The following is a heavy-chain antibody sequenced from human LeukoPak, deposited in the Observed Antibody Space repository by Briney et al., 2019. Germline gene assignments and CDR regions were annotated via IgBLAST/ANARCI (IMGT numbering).Heavy chain of an antibody. CDR3: ANSLGTGDFDY. V-gene: IGHV3-33*06. J-gene: IGHJ4*02. CDR2: IWYDGSNK. D-gene: IGHD1-1*01. Sequence: PGRSLRLSCAASVFTFSSYGMHWVRQAPGKGLEWVAVIWYDGSNKYYADSVKGRFTISRDNSKNTLYLQMNSLRAEDTAVYYCANSLGTGDFDYWGQGTLVTVSS. CDR1: VFTFSSYG.